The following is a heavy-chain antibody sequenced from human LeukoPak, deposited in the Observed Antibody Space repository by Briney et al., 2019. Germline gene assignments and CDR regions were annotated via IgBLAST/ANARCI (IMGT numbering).Heavy chain of an antibody. CDR1: GFTFSSYA. V-gene: IGHV4-38-2*01. CDR3: ARQTWSGYSLDF. CDR2: IYHSGST. Sequence: GSLRLSCAASGFTFSSYAMSWIRQPPGKGLEWIGSIYHSGSTYYNPSLKSRVTISVDTSKTQFSLKLSSVTAADTAVYYCARQTWSGYSLDFWGQGTLVTVSS. J-gene: IGHJ4*02. D-gene: IGHD3-3*01.